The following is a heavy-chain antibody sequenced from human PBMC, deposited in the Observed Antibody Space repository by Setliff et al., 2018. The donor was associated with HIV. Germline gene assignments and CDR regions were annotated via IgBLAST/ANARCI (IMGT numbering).Heavy chain of an antibody. CDR1: GGSISSGSYY. CDR3: ARSRGRWQLVIYY. CDR2: IYTSGST. D-gene: IGHD6-6*01. Sequence: PSETLSLTCTVSGGSISSGSYYWSWIRQPAGKGLEWIGRIYTSGSTNYNPSLKRRVTISVDTSKNQFSLKLSSVTAADTAVYYCARSRGRWQLVIYYWGQGTRVTVAS. J-gene: IGHJ4*02. V-gene: IGHV4-61*02.